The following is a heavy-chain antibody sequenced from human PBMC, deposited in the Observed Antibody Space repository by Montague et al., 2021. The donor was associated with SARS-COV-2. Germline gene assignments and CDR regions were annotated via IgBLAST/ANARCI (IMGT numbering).Heavy chain of an antibody. CDR3: ARGRRILLWFGELLSGGDYYGMDV. J-gene: IGHJ6*02. D-gene: IGHD3-10*01. Sequence: SETLSLTCAVYGGSFSGYYWSWIRQPPGKGLEWMGEINHSGRTNXNPSLKSRVTISLDTSKNQFSLKLSSVTAADTAVYYCARGRRILLWFGELLSGGDYYGMDVWGQGTTVTVSS. CDR1: GGSFSGYY. V-gene: IGHV4-34*01. CDR2: INHSGRT.